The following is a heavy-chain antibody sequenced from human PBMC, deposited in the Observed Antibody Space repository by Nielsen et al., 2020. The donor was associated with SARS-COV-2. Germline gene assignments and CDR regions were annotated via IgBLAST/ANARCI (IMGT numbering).Heavy chain of an antibody. Sequence: GESLKISCAASGFTFSSYSMNWVRQAPGKGLEWVSSISSSSSYIYYADSVKGRFTISRDNAKNSLYLQMNSLRAEDTAVYYCARDRSGFGFDFWGQGALVTVSS. CDR3: ARDRSGFGFDF. V-gene: IGHV3-21*01. CDR1: GFTFSSYS. CDR2: ISSSSSYI. J-gene: IGHJ4*02. D-gene: IGHD3-3*01.